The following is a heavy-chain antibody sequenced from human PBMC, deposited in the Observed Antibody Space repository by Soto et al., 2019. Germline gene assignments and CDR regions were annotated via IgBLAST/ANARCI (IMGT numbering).Heavy chain of an antibody. CDR3: ARMLAYCGGDCSPLDF. CDR1: GGSITSGSYY. J-gene: IGHJ4*02. D-gene: IGHD2-21*02. Sequence: QLQLQESGPGLVKPSETLSLTCTVSGGSITSGSYYWGWIRQPPGKGLEWIGGIYYSGSTFYNPSLEGRVTIAVDTSKSHFSRKLNSVTAADTAVYYCARMLAYCGGDCSPLDFWGQGTLITVSS. CDR2: IYYSGST. V-gene: IGHV4-39*02.